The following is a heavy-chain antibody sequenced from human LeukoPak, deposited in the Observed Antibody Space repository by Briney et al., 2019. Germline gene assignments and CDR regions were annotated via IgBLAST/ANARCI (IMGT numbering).Heavy chain of an antibody. CDR2: IYTSGST. V-gene: IGHV4-61*02. Sequence: SETLSLTRTVSGGSISSGSYYWSWIRQPAGKGLEWIGRIYTSGSTNYNPSLKSRVTISVDTSKNQFSLKLSSVTAADTAVYYCARDLEKRDAFDIWGQGTMVTVSS. CDR3: ARDLEKRDAFDI. J-gene: IGHJ3*02. D-gene: IGHD3-3*01. CDR1: GGSISSGSYY.